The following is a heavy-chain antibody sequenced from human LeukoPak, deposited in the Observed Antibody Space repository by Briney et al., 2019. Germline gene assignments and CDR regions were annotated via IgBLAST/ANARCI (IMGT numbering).Heavy chain of an antibody. V-gene: IGHV3-21*01. CDR1: GFTFGSYS. Sequence: GGSLRLSCAASGFTFGSYSMNWVRQAPGKGLEWVSSISSSSSYIYYADSVKGRFTISRDNAKNSLYLQMNSLRAEDTAVYYCARDLRSYGFREDDAFDIWGQGTMVTVSS. J-gene: IGHJ3*02. CDR3: ARDLRSYGFREDDAFDI. CDR2: ISSSSSYI. D-gene: IGHD5-18*01.